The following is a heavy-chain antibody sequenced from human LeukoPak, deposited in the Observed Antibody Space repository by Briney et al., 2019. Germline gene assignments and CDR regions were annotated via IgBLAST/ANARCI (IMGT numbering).Heavy chain of an antibody. CDR3: ARPAEMGSSPASNWFDP. D-gene: IGHD6-6*01. CDR2: ISFDGSNK. CDR1: GFNFNSYG. V-gene: IGHV3-30*03. J-gene: IGHJ5*02. Sequence: PGGSLRLSCAASGFNFNSYGMHWVRQAPGKGLEWVAVISFDGSNKYHGDSVKGRFTISRDNSKNTLYLQINSLRGEDTAVYYCARPAEMGSSPASNWFDPWGQGTLVTVSS.